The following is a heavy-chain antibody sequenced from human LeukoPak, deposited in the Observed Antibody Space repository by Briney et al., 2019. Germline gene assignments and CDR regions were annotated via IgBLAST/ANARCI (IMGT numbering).Heavy chain of an antibody. CDR1: GYTFTSYG. Sequence: GASVKVSCKASGYTFTSYGISWVRQAPGQGLEWMGWINTYNGNTNYAQKLQGRVTMTTDTSTSTADMELRSLRSDDTAVYYCAKDRVPAAQVYYYYMDVWGKGTTVTVSS. D-gene: IGHD2-2*01. V-gene: IGHV1-18*01. CDR3: AKDRVPAAQVYYYYMDV. J-gene: IGHJ6*03. CDR2: INTYNGNT.